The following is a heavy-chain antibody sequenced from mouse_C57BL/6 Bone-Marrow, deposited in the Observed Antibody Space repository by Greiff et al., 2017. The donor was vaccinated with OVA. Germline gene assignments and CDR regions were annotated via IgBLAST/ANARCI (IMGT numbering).Heavy chain of an antibody. CDR3: ARWGLYYGNRYAMDY. D-gene: IGHD2-1*01. CDR2: IDPSDSYT. J-gene: IGHJ4*01. CDR1: GYTFTSYW. V-gene: IGHV1-50*01. Sequence: QVQLQQPGAELVKPGASVKLSCKASGYTFTSYWMQWVKQRPGQGLEWIGEIDPSDSYTNYNQKFKGKATLTVGTSSSTAYMQLSSLTSEDSAVYYCARWGLYYGNRYAMDYWGQGTSVTVSS.